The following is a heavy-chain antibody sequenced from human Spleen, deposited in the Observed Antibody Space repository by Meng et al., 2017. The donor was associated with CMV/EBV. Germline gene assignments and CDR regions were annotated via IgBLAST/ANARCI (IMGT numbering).Heavy chain of an antibody. CDR3: ARSSQCNTFSFSLLRTDSYYGVDV. D-gene: IGHD2/OR15-2a*01. CDR1: GGSFRGYY. CDR2: INHSEST. J-gene: IGHJ6*02. Sequence: GPLRLPCAVYGGSFRGYYWGWTRQPPGKGLEWIWEINHSESTNYNPSPKSPVSISVDTSKNQFSLNLTSVTAADAAVYYCARSSQCNTFSFSLLRTDSYYGVDVWGQGTTVTVSS. V-gene: IGHV4-34*01.